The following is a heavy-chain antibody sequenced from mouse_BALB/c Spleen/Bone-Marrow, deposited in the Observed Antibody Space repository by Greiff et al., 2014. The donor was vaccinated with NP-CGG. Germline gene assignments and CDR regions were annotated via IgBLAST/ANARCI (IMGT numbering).Heavy chain of an antibody. CDR3: ASPHYYNSSPWWYFDV. CDR2: ISSGGSYT. CDR1: GFTFSNYG. Sequence: DVKLQESGGDLVKPGGSLKLSCAASGFTFSNYGMSWVRQTPGKRLEWVATISSGGSYTYYPDSLKGRFTISRDNAKNTLYLQMSSLKSEDTAMYYCASPHYYNSSPWWYFDVWGAGTTVTVSS. D-gene: IGHD1-1*01. J-gene: IGHJ1*01. V-gene: IGHV5-6*02.